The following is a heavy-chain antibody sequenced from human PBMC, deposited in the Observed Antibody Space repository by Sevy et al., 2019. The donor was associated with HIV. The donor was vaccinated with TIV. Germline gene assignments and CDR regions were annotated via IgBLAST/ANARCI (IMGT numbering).Heavy chain of an antibody. Sequence: GGSLRLSCAASGFTVSSNYMSWVRQAPGKGLEWVSVIYSGGSTYYADSVKGRFTISRDNSKNTRYLQMNSLRAEDTAVYYCARDNNYDSSGYYSDYWGQGTLVTVSS. CDR3: ARDNNYDSSGYYSDY. CDR2: IYSGGST. CDR1: GFTVSSNY. J-gene: IGHJ4*02. V-gene: IGHV3-53*01. D-gene: IGHD3-22*01.